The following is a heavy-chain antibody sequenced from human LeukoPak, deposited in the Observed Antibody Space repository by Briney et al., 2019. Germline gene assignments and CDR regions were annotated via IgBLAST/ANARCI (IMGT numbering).Heavy chain of an antibody. J-gene: IGHJ4*02. CDR3: ARRIYSVYDFDF. Sequence: GESLKISCKPSGYILTNYSIGWVRQMPGKGLEWMGIIYPRDSDTRYSPSFQGQVTVSADKSISTAYLQWNTLEASDTAMYYCARRIYSVYDFDFWGQGTLVTVSS. CDR1: GYILTNYS. D-gene: IGHD5/OR15-5a*01. V-gene: IGHV5-51*01. CDR2: IYPRDSDT.